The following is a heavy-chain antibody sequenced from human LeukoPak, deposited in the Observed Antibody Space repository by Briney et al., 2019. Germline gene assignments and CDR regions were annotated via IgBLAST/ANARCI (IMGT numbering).Heavy chain of an antibody. CDR2: ISYDGSNK. CDR3: AREKYDFWSGYSGSDY. J-gene: IGHJ4*02. D-gene: IGHD3-3*01. Sequence: GGSLRLSCAASGFTFSSYAMHWVRQAPGKGLEWVAVISYDGSNKYYADSVKGRFTISRDDSKNTLYLQMNSLRAEDTAVYYCAREKYDFWSGYSGSDYWGQGTLVTVSS. V-gene: IGHV3-30-3*01. CDR1: GFTFSSYA.